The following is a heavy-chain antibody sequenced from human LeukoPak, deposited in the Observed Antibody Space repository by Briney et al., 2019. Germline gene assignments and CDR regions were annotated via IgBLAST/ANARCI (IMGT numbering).Heavy chain of an antibody. CDR3: ASDDLPWFGEPAALDF. CDR2: ISYDGSNK. D-gene: IGHD3-10*01. Sequence: SCKASGGTFSSYAMHWVRQAPGKGLEWVAVISYDGSNKYYADSVKGRFTISRDNSKNTLYLQMNSLRAEDTAVYYCASDDLPWFGEPAALDFWGQGTLVTVSS. J-gene: IGHJ4*02. V-gene: IGHV3-30*04. CDR1: GGTFSSYA.